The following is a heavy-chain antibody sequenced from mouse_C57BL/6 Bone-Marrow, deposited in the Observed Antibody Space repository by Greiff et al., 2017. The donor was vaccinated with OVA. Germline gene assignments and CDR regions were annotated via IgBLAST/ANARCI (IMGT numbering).Heavy chain of an antibody. V-gene: IGHV1-69*01. CDR1: GYTFTSYW. CDR2: IDPSDSYT. J-gene: IGHJ3*01. D-gene: IGHD1-1*01. CDR3: ARGYYGSSPWFAY. Sequence: QVQLQQPGAELVMPGASVKLSCKASGYTFTSYWMHWVAQRPGQGLEWIGEIDPSDSYTNYNQKFKGKSTLTVDKSSSTAYMQLSSLTSEDSAVYYCARGYYGSSPWFAYWGQGTLVTVSA.